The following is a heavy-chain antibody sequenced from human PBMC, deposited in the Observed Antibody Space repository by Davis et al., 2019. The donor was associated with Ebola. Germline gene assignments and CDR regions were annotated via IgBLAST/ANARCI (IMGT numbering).Heavy chain of an antibody. CDR2: IYYTGST. V-gene: IGHV4-59*11. D-gene: IGHD3-16*01. J-gene: IGHJ4*02. Sequence: PSETLSLTCTVSGVSISRHYWSWIRQPPGKGLEWIGSIYYTGSTNYSSSLNSRVTISVDTTKNQFSLKLSSVTAADTAMYYCAERGGSVWGQGTLVTVSS. CDR1: GVSISRHY. CDR3: AERGGSV.